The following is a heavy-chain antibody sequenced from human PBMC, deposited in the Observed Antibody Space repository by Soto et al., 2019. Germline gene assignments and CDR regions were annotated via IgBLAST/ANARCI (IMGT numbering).Heavy chain of an antibody. CDR2: IWYDGTKR. CDR3: ARDVVTAVAGSVNFFDP. D-gene: IGHD6-19*01. J-gene: IGHJ5*02. V-gene: IGHV3-33*01. CDR1: GFSLRTSG. Sequence: QVQLVESGGGVVQSGRSLILSCAASGFSLRTSGMHWLRRAPGKGLEWVGFIWYDGTKRFYANSVKGRSTISKDNSNNILYLQMSGLRAEDTAVYYCARDVVTAVAGSVNFFDPWGQGTLVTVSS.